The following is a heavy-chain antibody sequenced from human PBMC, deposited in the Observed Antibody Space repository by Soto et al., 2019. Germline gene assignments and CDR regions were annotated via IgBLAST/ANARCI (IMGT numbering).Heavy chain of an antibody. D-gene: IGHD4-17*01. Sequence: GGSLRLSCAASGFTFSSYSMNWVRQAPGKGLEWVSYISSSSSTIYYADSVKGRFTISRDNAKNSLYLQMNSLRDEDTAVYYCARATTVPLKTLYYYYGMDVWGQGTTVTVSS. J-gene: IGHJ6*02. CDR3: ARATTVPLKTLYYYYGMDV. V-gene: IGHV3-48*02. CDR2: ISSSSSTI. CDR1: GFTFSSYS.